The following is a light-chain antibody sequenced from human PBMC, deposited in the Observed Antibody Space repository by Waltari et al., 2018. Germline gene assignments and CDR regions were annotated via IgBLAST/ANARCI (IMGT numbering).Light chain of an antibody. CDR1: QGISNS. J-gene: IGKJ2*01. V-gene: IGKV1-NL1*01. CDR3: LQYYSTPRYT. CDR2: DVS. Sequence: DIQMTQSPSSLSASVGDRVTITCRASQGISNSLAWYQQKPGKAPKLLLYDVSKLERGVPSRFSGSGSGADYTLTISSLQPEDFATYFCLQYYSTPRYTFGQGTKLEIK.